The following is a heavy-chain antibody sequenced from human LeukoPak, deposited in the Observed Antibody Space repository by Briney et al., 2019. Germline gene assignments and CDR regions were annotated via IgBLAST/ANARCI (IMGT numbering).Heavy chain of an antibody. CDR3: ARDITPYYYMDV. V-gene: IGHV3-23*01. Sequence: PGGSLRLSCAASGFTFSSYGMSWVRQAPGKGLEWVSLIHKSDGSTYYADSVKGRFTISRDNAKNSLYLQMNSLRAEDTAVYYCARDITPYYYMDVWGKGTTVTVSS. J-gene: IGHJ6*03. CDR2: IHKSDGST. CDR1: GFTFSSYG. D-gene: IGHD3-10*01.